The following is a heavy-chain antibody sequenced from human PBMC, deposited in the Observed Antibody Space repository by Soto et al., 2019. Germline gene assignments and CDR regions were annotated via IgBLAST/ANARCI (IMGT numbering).Heavy chain of an antibody. D-gene: IGHD2-15*01. CDR1: GYTFSSHG. V-gene: IGHV1-18*01. J-gene: IGHJ5*01. CDR3: AREGSYGWYDC. CDR2: ISGYNGNA. Sequence: QVQLVQSGAAVRKPGASVMVSCKASGYTFSSHGIIWVRQAPGQWLEWTGWISGYNGNAKYAQRLQGRVTMTTDTSTSTVYMDLRSLGSDDSAVYYCAREGSYGWYDCWGQGTLVTVSS.